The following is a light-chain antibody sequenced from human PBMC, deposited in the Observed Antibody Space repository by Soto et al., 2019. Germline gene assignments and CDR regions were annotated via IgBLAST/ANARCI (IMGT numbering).Light chain of an antibody. Sequence: EIVLTQSPATLSLSPGERATLSCRASQSVSSYLAWYHQKPGQAPRLLIYDASNRASGIPARFSGSGSGTQFTLTISSLEPEDFAVYYCPQRSNWPKTFGQGTKVEIK. CDR2: DAS. J-gene: IGKJ1*01. CDR3: PQRSNWPKT. CDR1: QSVSSY. V-gene: IGKV3-11*01.